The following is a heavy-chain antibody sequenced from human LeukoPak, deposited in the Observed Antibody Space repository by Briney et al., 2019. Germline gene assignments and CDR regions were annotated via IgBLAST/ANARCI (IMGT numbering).Heavy chain of an antibody. Sequence: GGSLRLSCAASGFTFSSYWMHWVRHAPGKGLVWVSRISTDGYTTDYADFVQGRFTASRDNTKNTWSLEMNSLRAEDTAVYYCVVGGSPGYWGQGTLVTVSS. CDR2: ISTDGYTT. CDR1: GFTFSSYW. J-gene: IGHJ4*02. V-gene: IGHV3-74*01. D-gene: IGHD2-15*01. CDR3: VVGGSPGY.